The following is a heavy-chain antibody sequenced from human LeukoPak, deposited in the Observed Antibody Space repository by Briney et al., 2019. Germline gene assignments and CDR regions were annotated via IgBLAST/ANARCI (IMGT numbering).Heavy chain of an antibody. CDR1: GYTFTSYG. J-gene: IGHJ4*02. Sequence: GASVKVSCKASGYTFTSYGISWVRQAPGQGLEWMGWINPNSGGTNYAQKFQGWVTMTRDTSISTAYMELSRLRSDDTAVYYCARDELEREDGYPTGEFDYWGQGTLVTVSS. D-gene: IGHD5-24*01. V-gene: IGHV1-2*04. CDR3: ARDELEREDGYPTGEFDY. CDR2: INPNSGGT.